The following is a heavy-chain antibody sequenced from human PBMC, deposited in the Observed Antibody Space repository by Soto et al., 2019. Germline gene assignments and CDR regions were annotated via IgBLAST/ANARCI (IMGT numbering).Heavy chain of an antibody. CDR3: AKDKDTTFSPQDY. CDR1: GCTLTTYA. Sequence: EVQLLESGGDLVQPGGSLRLSCAASGCTLTTYAMTWVRQAPGKGLEWVSAISGSGGSTYYADSVKGRFTISRDNSKNTLYLQMNSLRAEDTAVYYCAKDKDTTFSPQDYWGQGTLVTVSS. D-gene: IGHD2-15*01. CDR2: ISGSGGST. J-gene: IGHJ4*02. V-gene: IGHV3-23*01.